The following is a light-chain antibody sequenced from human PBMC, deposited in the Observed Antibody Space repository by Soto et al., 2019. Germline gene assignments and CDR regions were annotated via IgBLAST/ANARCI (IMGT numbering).Light chain of an antibody. CDR1: QSISNY. CDR2: AAS. V-gene: IGKV1-39*01. J-gene: IGKJ1*01. CDR3: QQSYSTLRT. Sequence: DIQMTQSPSSLSASVGARVTITCRARQSISNYLNWYQQKPGKAPNLLIYAASSLQSGVPARFSGSGSGTDFTLTISSLQPEDFATYYCQQSYSTLRTFGQGTKVDIK.